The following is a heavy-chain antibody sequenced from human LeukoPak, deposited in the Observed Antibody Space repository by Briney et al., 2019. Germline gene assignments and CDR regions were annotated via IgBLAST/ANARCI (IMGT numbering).Heavy chain of an antibody. J-gene: IGHJ4*02. V-gene: IGHV3-48*03. Sequence: GGSLRLSCAASGFTFSSYEMNWFRQAPGKGLEWVSYISSSGSTIYYADSVKGRFTISRDNAKNSLYLQMNSLRAEDTAVYYCAREAAGRSEDDYWGQGTLVTVSS. D-gene: IGHD6-19*01. CDR1: GFTFSSYE. CDR3: AREAAGRSEDDY. CDR2: ISSSGSTI.